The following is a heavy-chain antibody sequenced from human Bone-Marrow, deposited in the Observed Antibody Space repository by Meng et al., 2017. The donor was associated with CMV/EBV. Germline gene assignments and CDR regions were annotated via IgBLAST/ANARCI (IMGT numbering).Heavy chain of an antibody. CDR1: GGSFSGYY. V-gene: IGHV4-34*01. CDR2: INHSGST. Sequence: SETLSLTCAVYGGSFSGYYWSWIRQPPGKGLEWIGEINHSGSTNYNPSLKSRVTISVDTSKNQFSLKLSSVTAADTAVYYCARSGYSRSWYGLWGQGTLVTVSS. D-gene: IGHD6-13*01. J-gene: IGHJ4*02. CDR3: ARSGYSRSWYGL.